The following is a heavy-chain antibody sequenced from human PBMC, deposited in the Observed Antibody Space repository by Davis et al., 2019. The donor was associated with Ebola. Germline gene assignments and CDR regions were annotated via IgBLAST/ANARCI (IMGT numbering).Heavy chain of an antibody. CDR2: IHYLGNT. J-gene: IGHJ6*02. CDR3: ARGNYGDYIVLYYYNMDV. V-gene: IGHV4-34*01. D-gene: IGHD4-17*01. CDR1: GASFSGYY. Sequence: SDPLSPTCAVHGASFSGYYWSWIRQPPGKGLEWIGNIHYLGNTNYNPSLRSRVTMSVDTSKNQFSLKLTSVTAADTAVYYCARGNYGDYIVLYYYNMDVWGQGTTVTVSS.